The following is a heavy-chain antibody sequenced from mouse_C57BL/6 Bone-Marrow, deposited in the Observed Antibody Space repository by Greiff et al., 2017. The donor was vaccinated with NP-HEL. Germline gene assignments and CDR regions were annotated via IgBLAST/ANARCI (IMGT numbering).Heavy chain of an antibody. CDR1: GYTFTDYN. J-gene: IGHJ4*01. V-gene: IGHV1-18*01. CDR2: INPNNGGT. CDR3: ARDSSGFPYYAMDY. D-gene: IGHD3-2*02. Sequence: VQLQQSGPELVKPGASVKIPCKASGYTFTDYNMDWVKQSHGKSLEWIGDINPNNGGTIYNQKFKGKATLTVDKSSSTAYMELRSLTSEDTAVYYCARDSSGFPYYAMDYWGQGTSVTVSS.